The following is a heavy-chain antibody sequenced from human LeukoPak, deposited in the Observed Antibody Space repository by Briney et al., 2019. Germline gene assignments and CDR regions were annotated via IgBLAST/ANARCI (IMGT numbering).Heavy chain of an antibody. CDR2: INPNSGDT. Sequence: ASVKVSCKASGYTFTGYYMQWVRQAPGQGLEWMGWINPNSGDTNYAQKFQGRVTMTRDTSISTAYMELSRLRSDDTAVYYCARGSSSWDLLDYWGQGTLVTVSS. J-gene: IGHJ4*02. V-gene: IGHV1-2*02. D-gene: IGHD6-13*01. CDR3: ARGSSSWDLLDY. CDR1: GYTFTGYY.